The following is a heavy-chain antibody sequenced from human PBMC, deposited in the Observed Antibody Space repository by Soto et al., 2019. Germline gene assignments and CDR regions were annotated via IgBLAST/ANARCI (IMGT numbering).Heavy chain of an antibody. CDR3: AKEGEHSSGWANFDY. Sequence: GWSLRLSCAASGFTFSSYAMSWVRQAPGKGLEWVSSISGSGVSTDYADSVKGRFTISRDNSKNTLYLQMNSLRAEDTAVYYCAKEGEHSSGWANFDYWGQETLFTVSS. CDR2: ISGSGVST. J-gene: IGHJ4*02. CDR1: GFTFSSYA. D-gene: IGHD6-19*01. V-gene: IGHV3-23*01.